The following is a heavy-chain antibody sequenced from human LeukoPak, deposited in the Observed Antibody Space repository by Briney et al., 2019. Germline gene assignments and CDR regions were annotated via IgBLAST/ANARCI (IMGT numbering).Heavy chain of an antibody. Sequence: AGGSLRLSCAASGFTFSSYSMNWVRQAPGKGLEWVSYISSSSSTIYYADSVKGRFTISRDYAKNSLYLQMNSLRAEDTAVYYCARSGSYYSADAFDIWGQGTMVTVSS. CDR3: ARSGSYYSADAFDI. D-gene: IGHD1-26*01. CDR2: ISSSSSTI. V-gene: IGHV3-48*01. CDR1: GFTFSSYS. J-gene: IGHJ3*02.